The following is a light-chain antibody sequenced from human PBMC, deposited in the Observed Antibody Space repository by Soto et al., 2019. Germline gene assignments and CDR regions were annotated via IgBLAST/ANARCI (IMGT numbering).Light chain of an antibody. J-gene: IGKJ2*01. CDR2: GAS. V-gene: IGKV3-20*01. CDR1: QSVSNND. Sequence: EIVLTQSPDTLSLSPGERATVSCRASQSVSNNDLAWYQQRPGQAPRLVLYGASTRPTGIPDRFSGSGSGTEFTLTISRMEPEDFAVYYCHHYSRSTPYTFGQGTKLDIK. CDR3: HHYSRSTPYT.